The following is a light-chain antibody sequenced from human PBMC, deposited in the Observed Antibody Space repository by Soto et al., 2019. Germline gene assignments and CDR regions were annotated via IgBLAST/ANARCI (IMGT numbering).Light chain of an antibody. J-gene: IGKJ3*01. CDR1: QSISSSY. Sequence: EIVLTQSPGTLSLSPGERATLSCRASQSISSSYLAWYQQKPGQAPRLLMYGASSRATGIPDRFSGTGSGTDFTLTISRLEPEDFAVYYCQQYGNSPFFTLGPGTKVDIK. V-gene: IGKV3-20*01. CDR3: QQYGNSPFFT. CDR2: GAS.